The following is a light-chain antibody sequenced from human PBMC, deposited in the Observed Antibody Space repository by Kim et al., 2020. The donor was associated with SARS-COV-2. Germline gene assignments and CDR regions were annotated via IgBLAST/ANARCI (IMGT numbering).Light chain of an antibody. Sequence: VSPGQTARITCPGDALPKQYAYWYQQKPGQAPVLVIYKDSERPSGIPERFSGSSSGTTVTLTISGVQAEDEADYYCQSADSSGTVVFGGGTQLTVL. V-gene: IGLV3-25*03. CDR3: QSADSSGTVV. J-gene: IGLJ2*01. CDR1: ALPKQY. CDR2: KDS.